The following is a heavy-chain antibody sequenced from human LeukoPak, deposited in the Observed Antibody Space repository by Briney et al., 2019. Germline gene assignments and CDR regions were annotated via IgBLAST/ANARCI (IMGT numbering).Heavy chain of an antibody. V-gene: IGHV3-23*01. J-gene: IGHJ4*02. CDR2: ISVSGNT. CDR1: GFTLSGYA. Sequence: GGSLRLSCAASGFTLSGYAMSWVRQGPGKGLEWVSAISVSGNTYHADSVKGRFTISRDSSKNTLYLQMNSLRAGDAAVYYCAKAPVITCSGAYCYPFDYWSQGTLVTVSS. CDR3: AKAPVITCSGAYCYPFDY. D-gene: IGHD2-15*01.